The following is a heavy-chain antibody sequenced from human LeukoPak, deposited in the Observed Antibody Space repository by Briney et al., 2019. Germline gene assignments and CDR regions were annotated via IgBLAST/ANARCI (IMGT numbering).Heavy chain of an antibody. V-gene: IGHV4-39*07. CDR3: ARGRYGSGGYFFDY. D-gene: IGHD3-10*01. Sequence: PGGSLRLSCAASGFTFSSYAMSWVRQAPGKGLEWIGSIYYSGTTYYNPSLKSRVTISVDTSKNQFSLRLSSVTAADTAVYYCARGRYGSGGYFFDYWGRGTLVTVSS. J-gene: IGHJ4*02. CDR1: GFTFSSYA. CDR2: IYYSGTT.